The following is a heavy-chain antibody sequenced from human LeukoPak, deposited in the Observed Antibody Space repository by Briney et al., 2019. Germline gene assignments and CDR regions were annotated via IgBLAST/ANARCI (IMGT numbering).Heavy chain of an antibody. J-gene: IGHJ4*02. V-gene: IGHV3-64*01. CDR1: GFTFSSYA. CDR2: ISSNGGST. Sequence: GGSLRLSCAASGFTFSSYAMLWVRQAPGKGLEYVSAISSNGGSTYYANSVKGRFTISRDNSKNTLYLQMGSLRAEDMAVYYCPRGTETMYTDWGQGTLVTVYS. CDR3: PRGTETMYTD. D-gene: IGHD1-7*01.